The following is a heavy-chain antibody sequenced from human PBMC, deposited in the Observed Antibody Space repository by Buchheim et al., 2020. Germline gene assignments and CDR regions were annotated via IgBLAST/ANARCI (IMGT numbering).Heavy chain of an antibody. D-gene: IGHD2-15*01. CDR2: IKQDGSEK. V-gene: IGHV3-7*03. CDR1: GFTFSSYW. J-gene: IGHJ4*02. CDR3: ARVSRPERYCSGGTCYSLLAYYFDY. Sequence: EVQLVESGGGLVQPGGSLRLSCAASGFTFSSYWMTWVRQAPGKGLEWVANIKQDGSEKYYVDSVEGRFTISRDNAKNSLYLPMNSLRAEDTAVYYCARVSRPERYCSGGTCYSLLAYYFDYWGQGTL.